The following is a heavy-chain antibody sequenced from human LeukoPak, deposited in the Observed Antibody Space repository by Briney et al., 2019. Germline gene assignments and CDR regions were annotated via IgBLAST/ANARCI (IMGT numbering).Heavy chain of an antibody. D-gene: IGHD3-22*01. Sequence: GGSLRLSCAASGFTFSIYSMNWVRQAPGKGLEWVSYISTDSTIIYYADSVRGRFTISRDNAKNSLYLQMNSLRDEDTAVYYCARDVIVVVNRAFDIWGQGTMVTVSP. CDR3: ARDVIVVVNRAFDI. V-gene: IGHV3-48*02. CDR1: GFTFSIYS. CDR2: ISTDSTII. J-gene: IGHJ3*02.